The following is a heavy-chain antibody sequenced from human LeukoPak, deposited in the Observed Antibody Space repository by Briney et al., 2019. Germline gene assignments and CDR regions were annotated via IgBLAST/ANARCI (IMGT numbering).Heavy chain of an antibody. J-gene: IGHJ4*02. D-gene: IGHD2-15*01. CDR1: GGTFSSYA. CDR2: IIPIFGTA. Sequence: GASVKVSCKASGGTFSSYAISWVRQAPGQGLEWMGGIIPIFGTANYAQKFQGRVTITTDESTSTAYMELSSLRSEDTAVYYCARRYCSGGSRPVGYWGQGTLVTVSS. V-gene: IGHV1-69*05. CDR3: ARRYCSGGSRPVGY.